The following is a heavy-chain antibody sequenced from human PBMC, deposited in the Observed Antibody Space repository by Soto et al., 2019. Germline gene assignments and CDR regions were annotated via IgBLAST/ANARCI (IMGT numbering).Heavy chain of an antibody. D-gene: IGHD2-21*01. CDR3: ARGLWSQYCYYGLDV. CDR1: GFALSRYW. V-gene: IGHV3-74*01. J-gene: IGHJ6*04. Sequence: GGSLRLSCTASGFALSRYWMYWVRQVPGKGRVWVSHIKSGGNITPYADSVRGRFTISRENSKNTQYLHIHSITSDDTAVYFSARGLWSQYCYYGLDVLGNRTTVNVSS. CDR2: IKSGGNIT.